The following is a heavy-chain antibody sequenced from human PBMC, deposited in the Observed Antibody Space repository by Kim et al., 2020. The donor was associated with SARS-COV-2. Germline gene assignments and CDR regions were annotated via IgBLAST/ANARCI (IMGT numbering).Heavy chain of an antibody. CDR2: DDK. Sequence: DDKHYRTSLKTRLTISKDTSKNQVVLTMTNMDPVDTATYYCARGRYYYDFWGQGTLVTVSS. V-gene: IGHV2-70*19. J-gene: IGHJ4*02. CDR3: ARGRYYYDF.